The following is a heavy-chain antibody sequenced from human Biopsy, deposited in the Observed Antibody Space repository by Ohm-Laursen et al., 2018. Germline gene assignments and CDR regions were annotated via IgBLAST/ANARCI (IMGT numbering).Heavy chain of an antibody. D-gene: IGHD1-26*01. V-gene: IGHV3-23*01. CDR3: PGAGGHSF. CDR2: ISGNSDII. J-gene: IGHJ4*02. Sequence: GSLRLSCTASGFTFSSYAMNWFRQAPGKGLEWVSTISGNSDIIYDTDSVKGRFTVSRDNSKDTSYLQMNALRVDDTAMYYCPGAGGHSFWGQGTLVTVSS. CDR1: GFTFSSYA.